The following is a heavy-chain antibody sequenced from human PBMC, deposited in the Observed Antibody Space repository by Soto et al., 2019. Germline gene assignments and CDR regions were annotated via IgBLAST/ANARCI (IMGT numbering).Heavy chain of an antibody. J-gene: IGHJ4*02. CDR3: ATSDSSGYCSELGPPNFDY. D-gene: IGHD3-22*01. CDR1: GGTFSSYA. CDR2: IIPIFGTA. Sequence: SVKVSCKASGGTFSSYAISWVRQAPGQGLEWMGGIIPIFGTANYAQKFQGRVTITADESTSTAYMELSSLRSEDTAVYYCATSDSSGYCSELGPPNFDYLGQGTLFTVSS. V-gene: IGHV1-69*13.